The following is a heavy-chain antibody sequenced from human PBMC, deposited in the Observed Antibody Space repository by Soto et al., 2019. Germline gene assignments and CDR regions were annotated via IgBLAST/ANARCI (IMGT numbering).Heavy chain of an antibody. J-gene: IGHJ4*02. CDR3: VRGGGVGTTWGYY. CDR1: GYTFRGYG. CDR2: ISSDETIV. Sequence: GGSLRLSCEGFGYTFRGYGMIWVRQAAGKGLECVSYISSDETIVNYAESVKGRFTISRDSAKNSLFLQMNSLRDEDTAVYYCVRGGGVGTTWGYYWGQGAQVTVSS. D-gene: IGHD1-26*01. V-gene: IGHV3-48*02.